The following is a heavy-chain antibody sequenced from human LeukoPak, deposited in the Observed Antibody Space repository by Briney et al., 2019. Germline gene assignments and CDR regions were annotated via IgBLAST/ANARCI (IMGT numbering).Heavy chain of an antibody. V-gene: IGHV4-34*01. D-gene: IGHD3-3*01. CDR2: SNHSGST. Sequence: PSETLSLTCAVYSGSYSGYYWSWIRQPPGKGLEWTRESNHSGSTNYNPYLNSRVTISVDTSKNLFSLKLSSVSAAYTAVYYCARGTYDFWSGYSYWYFDLWGRGTLVTVSS. CDR1: SGSYSGYY. J-gene: IGHJ2*01. CDR3: ARGTYDFWSGYSYWYFDL.